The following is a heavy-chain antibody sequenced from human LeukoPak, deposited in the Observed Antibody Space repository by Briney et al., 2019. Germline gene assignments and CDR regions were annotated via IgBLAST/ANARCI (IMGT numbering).Heavy chain of an antibody. Sequence: SETLSLTCTVSGGFFSSTTYFWAWIRQPPGKGLQWLGTIYYSGTSYFNPSLETRVTLSVGTSKNQFSLRLTSVTAADTAVYYCASLFDNFPENRFDYWGRGTLVTVSS. D-gene: IGHD5-24*01. V-gene: IGHV4-39*01. J-gene: IGHJ4*02. CDR3: ASLFDNFPENRFDY. CDR1: GGFFSSTTYF. CDR2: IYYSGTS.